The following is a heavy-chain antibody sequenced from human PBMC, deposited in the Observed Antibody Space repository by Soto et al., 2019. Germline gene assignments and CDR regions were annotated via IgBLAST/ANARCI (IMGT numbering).Heavy chain of an antibody. CDR2: VYYDGST. CDR3: AKVVVAATRHTDFDS. D-gene: IGHD2-15*01. J-gene: IGHJ4*02. V-gene: IGHV4-39*01. CDR1: GGSINSNNYY. Sequence: QLQLQESGPGLVKPSETLSLTCSVSGGSINSNNYYWAWIRQPPGKGRAWIASVYYDGSTYYNPSLKILVTISVDASKNRFSLQLRSVTAADTAVYYCAKVVVAATRHTDFDSWGQGTLVTVSS.